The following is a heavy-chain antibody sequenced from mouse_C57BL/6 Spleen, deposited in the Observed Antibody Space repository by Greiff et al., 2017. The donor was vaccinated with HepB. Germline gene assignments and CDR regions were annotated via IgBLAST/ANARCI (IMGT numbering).Heavy chain of an antibody. CDR1: GYAFSSYW. D-gene: IGHD1-1*01. J-gene: IGHJ1*03. CDR2: IYPGDGDT. CDR3: ARFITTVVARSYWYFDV. Sequence: QVQLQQSGAELVKPGASVKISCKASGYAFSSYWMNWVKQRPGKGLEWIGQIYPGDGDTNYNGKFKGKATLTADKSSSTAYMQLSSLTSEDSAVYFCARFITTVVARSYWYFDVWGTGTTVTVSS. V-gene: IGHV1-80*01.